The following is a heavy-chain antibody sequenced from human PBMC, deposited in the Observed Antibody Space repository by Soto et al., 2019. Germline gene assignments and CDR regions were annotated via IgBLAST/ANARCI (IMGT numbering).Heavy chain of an antibody. Sequence: GGSLRLSCGASGISFSRCLMSWVRQAPGKGLEWVASISQDGTDTDYVGSVKGRFAISRDNPKNSLYLQMNSLRADDTAVYYCARDPLSYGDYAQTYWYFDLWGRGTRVTVS. V-gene: IGHV3-7*01. CDR1: GISFSRCL. D-gene: IGHD4-17*01. J-gene: IGHJ2*01. CDR3: ARDPLSYGDYAQTYWYFDL. CDR2: ISQDGTDT.